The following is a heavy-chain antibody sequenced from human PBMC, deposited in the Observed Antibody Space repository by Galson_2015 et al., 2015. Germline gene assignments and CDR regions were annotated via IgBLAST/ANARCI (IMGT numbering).Heavy chain of an antibody. CDR3: ARDDKGYCSGGSCYRWFDP. CDR1: GYTFTTYS. J-gene: IGHJ5*02. Sequence: SVKVSCKASGYTFTTYSMHWVRRAPGQGLEWMGWINAGNGITKYSQNFQGRVTITRDTSANTAYMELSSLTSEDTAVYYCARDDKGYCSGGSCYRWFDPWGQGTLVTVSS. CDR2: INAGNGIT. D-gene: IGHD2-15*01. V-gene: IGHV1-3*01.